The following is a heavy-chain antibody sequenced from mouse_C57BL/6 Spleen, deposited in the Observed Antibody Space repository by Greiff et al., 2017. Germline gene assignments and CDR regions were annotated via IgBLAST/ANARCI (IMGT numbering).Heavy chain of an antibody. V-gene: IGHV1-80*01. CDR2: IYPGDGDT. D-gene: IGHD6-1*01. CDR1: GYAFSSYW. Sequence: QVQLQQSGAELVKPGASVKISCKASGYAFSSYWMNWVKQRPGKGLEWIGQIYPGDGDTNYNGTFKGKATLTADKSSSTAYMQRSSLTSEDSAVYFCARWAVPSMDYWGQGTSVTVSS. J-gene: IGHJ4*01. CDR3: ARWAVPSMDY.